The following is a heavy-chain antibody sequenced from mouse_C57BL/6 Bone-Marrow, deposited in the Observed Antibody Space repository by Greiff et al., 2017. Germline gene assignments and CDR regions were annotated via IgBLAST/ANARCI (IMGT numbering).Heavy chain of an antibody. D-gene: IGHD6-1*01. CDR2: ICGGGGNT. Sequence: EVHLVEPGGGLVKPGGSLKLSCAASGFTFSSYTMSWVRQTPEKRLEWVATICGGGGNTYYPDSVKGRFTISRDNDKNTLYLQISSLRSEDTALYYCARQGAAGYCDVWGTGTTVTGSA. CDR3: ARQGAAGYCDV. J-gene: IGHJ1*03. V-gene: IGHV5-9*01. CDR1: GFTFSSYT.